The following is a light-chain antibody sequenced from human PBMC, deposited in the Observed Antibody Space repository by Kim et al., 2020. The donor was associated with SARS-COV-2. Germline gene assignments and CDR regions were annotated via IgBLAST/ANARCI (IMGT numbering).Light chain of an antibody. V-gene: IGKV3-15*01. CDR3: QQYNNWPLT. J-gene: IGKJ2*01. CDR1: QSVNNY. Sequence: EIVMTQSPATLSVSPGERATLSCRASQSVNNYLAWYQQKPGQAPRLLIYGASTRATGIPARFSGSGSGTEFTLTISSLQSEDFAVYYCQQYNNWPLTFGQGTKLEI. CDR2: GAS.